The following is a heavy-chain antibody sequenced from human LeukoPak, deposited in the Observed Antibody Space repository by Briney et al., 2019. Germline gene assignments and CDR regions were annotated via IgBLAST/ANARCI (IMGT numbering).Heavy chain of an antibody. J-gene: IGHJ4*02. CDR3: ARGIIAVAGTRVNYFDY. V-gene: IGHV4-34*01. CDR2: INHSGST. D-gene: IGHD6-19*01. Sequence: SETLSLTCAVYGGSFSGYYWSWIRQPPGKGLEWIGEINHSGSTNYNPSLKSRVTISVDTSKNQFSLKLSSVTAADTAVYYCARGIIAVAGTRVNYFDYWGQGTLVTVSS. CDR1: GGSFSGYY.